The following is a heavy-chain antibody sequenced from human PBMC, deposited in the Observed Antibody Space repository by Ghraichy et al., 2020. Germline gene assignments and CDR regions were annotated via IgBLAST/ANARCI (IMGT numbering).Heavy chain of an antibody. D-gene: IGHD1/OR15-1a*01. Sequence: ASVKVSCKASGYTFTGYYMHWVRQAPGQGLEWMGWINLNNGATSDTEKFQGRVTMTRDTSLSTAYMELSRLRPDDTAVYYCSRQVLEQYYFDYWGQGTLVTVSS. CDR2: INLNNGAT. V-gene: IGHV1-2*02. CDR3: SRQVLEQYYFDY. CDR1: GYTFTGYY. J-gene: IGHJ4*02.